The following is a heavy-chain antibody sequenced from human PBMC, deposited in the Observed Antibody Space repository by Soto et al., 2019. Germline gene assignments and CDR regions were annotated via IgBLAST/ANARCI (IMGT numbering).Heavy chain of an antibody. D-gene: IGHD2-21*02. J-gene: IGHJ4*02. V-gene: IGHV1-46*03. CDR3: ARGGGIVVVTASYDH. CDR1: GYTFTSYY. Sequence: QVQLVQSGAEVKKPGASVKVSCKASGYTFTSYYMNLVRQAHGQGLEWLGIINPSGCNTTYTQRFLGIFTMTSDTSTSTVHMELGSLTSEDTAVYYCARGGGIVVVTASYDHWGQGTLVTVSS. CDR2: INPSGCNT.